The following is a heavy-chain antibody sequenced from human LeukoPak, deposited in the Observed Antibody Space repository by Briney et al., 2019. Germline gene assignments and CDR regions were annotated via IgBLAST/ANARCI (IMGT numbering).Heavy chain of an antibody. Sequence: SETLSLTCTVSGGSISSSSYYSGWIRQPPGKGLERIGSIYHSGSTYYNPSLKSRVTISVDTSKNQFSLKLSSVTAADTAVYYCARLQVDTAMVTEFDYWGQGTLVTVSS. CDR1: GGSISSSSYY. V-gene: IGHV4-39*07. CDR3: ARLQVDTAMVTEFDY. D-gene: IGHD5-18*01. CDR2: IYHSGST. J-gene: IGHJ4*02.